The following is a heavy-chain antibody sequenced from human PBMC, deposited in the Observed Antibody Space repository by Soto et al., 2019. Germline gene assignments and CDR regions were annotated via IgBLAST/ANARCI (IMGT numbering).Heavy chain of an antibody. J-gene: IGHJ4*02. CDR3: AKNYFFDS. CDR2: ISVSGAT. Sequence: EVQLSESVGGLLQPGGSLTLSCAASGFTFSSYAISWARQAPGKGLEWVSSISVSGATHYADSVKGRFTISRDNSKNSLYLQMNSLRAEDTALYYCAKNYFFDSWAQGILVTV. CDR1: GFTFSSYA. V-gene: IGHV3-23*01.